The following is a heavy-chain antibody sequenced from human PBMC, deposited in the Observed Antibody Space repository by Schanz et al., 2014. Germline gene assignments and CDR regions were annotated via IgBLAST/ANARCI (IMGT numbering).Heavy chain of an antibody. J-gene: IGHJ6*02. V-gene: IGHV4-34*01. CDR3: ARDQGTGDLPILRPAYGMDV. D-gene: IGHD7-27*01. CDR1: GGSFIGYD. CDR2: INHYGRT. Sequence: QVRLQQWGAGLLKPSGTLSLTCAVYGGSFIGYDWSWIRQFPGQDLEWIGDINHYGRTNYNPSLKGRISISIDASQNQFSLKLSSVTAADTAVYYCARDQGTGDLPILRPAYGMDVGGQGTTVTVSS.